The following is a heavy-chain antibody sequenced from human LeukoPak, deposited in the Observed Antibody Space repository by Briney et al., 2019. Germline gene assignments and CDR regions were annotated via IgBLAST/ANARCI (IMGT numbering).Heavy chain of an antibody. J-gene: IGHJ3*02. D-gene: IGHD4-23*01. Sequence: GGSLRLSCAASGFTFISYWMHWVRQAPGKGLVWVSRIHRDGSTTSYADSVKGRFTISRDNAKNTLYLQMNSLRAEDTAVYYCVRRPLYGGGASDALDMGGQGTMVTVSS. CDR1: GFTFISYW. V-gene: IGHV3-74*01. CDR2: IHRDGSTT. CDR3: VRRPLYGGGASDALDM.